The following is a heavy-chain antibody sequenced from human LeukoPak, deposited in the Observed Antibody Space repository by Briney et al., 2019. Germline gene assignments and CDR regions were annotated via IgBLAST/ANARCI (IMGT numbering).Heavy chain of an antibody. V-gene: IGHV3-30-3*01. Sequence: GGSLRLSCAASGFTFSTYAVHWVRQAPGKGLEWVAVISYDGSNKYYADSVKGRFTISRDNSKNTLYLQMNSLRAEDTAVYYCARDPATNSSGRWGGFDYWGQGTLVTVSS. D-gene: IGHD6-19*01. CDR2: ISYDGSNK. CDR1: GFTFSTYA. CDR3: ARDPATNSSGRWGGFDY. J-gene: IGHJ4*02.